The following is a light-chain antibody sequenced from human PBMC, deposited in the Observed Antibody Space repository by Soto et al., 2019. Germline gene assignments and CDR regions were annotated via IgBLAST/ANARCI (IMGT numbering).Light chain of an antibody. J-gene: IGKJ1*01. CDR1: QSLTSSY. Sequence: EIVLTQSPGTLSLSPGERATLSCRASQSLTSSYLAWYQQKPGQAPRLLIYGASSRATGITDRFTGSGSGTDFTLTISRLEPEDVAVYYCQQSDGSPRTFGQGTKVEIK. CDR3: QQSDGSPRT. V-gene: IGKV3-20*01. CDR2: GAS.